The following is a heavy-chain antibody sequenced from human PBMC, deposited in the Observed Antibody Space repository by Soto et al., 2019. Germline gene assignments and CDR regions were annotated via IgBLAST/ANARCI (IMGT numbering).Heavy chain of an antibody. CDR3: ARAAVARAFDY. D-gene: IGHD6-19*01. V-gene: IGHV4-4*07. J-gene: IGHJ4*02. Sequence: QVQLQESGPGLVKPSETLSLTCTVSGGSISNYYWSWIRQPPGKGLEWIGRIYPSGSPNYNPSLKSRVTISVDTSKNQFSLKLSSVTAADTAVYYCARAAVARAFDYWGQGTLVTVSS. CDR2: IYPSGSP. CDR1: GGSISNYY.